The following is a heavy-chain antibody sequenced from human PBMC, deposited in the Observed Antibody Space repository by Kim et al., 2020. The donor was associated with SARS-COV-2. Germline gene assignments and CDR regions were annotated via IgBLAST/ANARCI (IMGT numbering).Heavy chain of an antibody. CDR3: ARSADCSSTSCYLYYYYYYGMDV. CDR1: GYTFTSYG. Sequence: ASVKVSCKASGYTFTSYGISWVRQAPGQGLEWMGWISAYNGNTNYAQKLQGRVTMTTDTSTSTAYMELRSLRSDDTAVYYCARSADCSSTSCYLYYYYYYGMDVWGQGTTVTVSS. CDR2: ISAYNGNT. D-gene: IGHD2-2*01. V-gene: IGHV1-18*04. J-gene: IGHJ6*02.